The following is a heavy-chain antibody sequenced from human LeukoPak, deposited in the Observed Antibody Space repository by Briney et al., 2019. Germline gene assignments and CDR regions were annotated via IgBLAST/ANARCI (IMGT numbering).Heavy chain of an antibody. D-gene: IGHD4-11*01. J-gene: IGHJ4*02. CDR2: IIPILGIA. CDR3: APHIPDDYSNYHFDY. V-gene: IGHV1-69*02. CDR1: GGTFSSYT. Sequence: ASVKVSCKASGGTFSSYTISWVRQAPGQGLEWMGRIIPILGIANYAQKFQGRVTITADKSTSTAYMELSSLRSEDTAVYYCAPHIPDDYSNYHFDYWGQGTLVTVPS.